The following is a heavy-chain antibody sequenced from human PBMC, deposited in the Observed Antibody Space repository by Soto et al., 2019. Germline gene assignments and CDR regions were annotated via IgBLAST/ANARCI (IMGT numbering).Heavy chain of an antibody. CDR2: INSDGSST. J-gene: IGHJ3*02. D-gene: IGHD6-13*01. CDR1: GFTFSSYW. Sequence: GGFLRLSCAASGFTFSSYWMHWVRQAPGKGLVWVSRINSDGSSTSYADSVRGRFTISRDNAKNTLYLQMNSLRAEDTAVYYCARVGAAAAGRAFDIWGQGTMVTVS. V-gene: IGHV3-74*01. CDR3: ARVGAAAAGRAFDI.